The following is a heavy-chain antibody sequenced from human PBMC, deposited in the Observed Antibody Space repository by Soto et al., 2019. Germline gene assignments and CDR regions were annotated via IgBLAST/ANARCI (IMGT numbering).Heavy chain of an antibody. D-gene: IGHD6-13*01. CDR1: GFTFSSYS. CDR3: AKVSSSWYAGFFDL. Sequence: PGGSLRLSCAASGFTFSSYSMNWVRQASGKGLEWVSYISSDSTIYYADSVKGRFTISRDNAKNSLYLQMNSLRAEDTAVYYCAKVSSSWYAGFFDLWGQGTLVTVSS. V-gene: IGHV3-48*01. J-gene: IGHJ4*02. CDR2: ISSDSTI.